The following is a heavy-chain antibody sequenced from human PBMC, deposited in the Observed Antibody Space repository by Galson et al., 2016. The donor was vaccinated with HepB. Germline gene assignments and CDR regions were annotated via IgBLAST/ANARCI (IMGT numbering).Heavy chain of an antibody. D-gene: IGHD3-22*01. CDR2: IDPSDSYT. V-gene: IGHV5-10-1*01. CDR3: ASLSRKVGVTNAFDI. J-gene: IGHJ3*02. Sequence: QSGAEVKKPGEFLSISCKGFGYIFPDHWITWVRQMPGKGLEWMGRIDPSDSYTNYSPSFQGHVTISVDKSTGTAYLHWSSLKVPDTAMYYCASLSRKVGVTNAFDIWGQGTMVTVSS. CDR1: GYIFPDHW.